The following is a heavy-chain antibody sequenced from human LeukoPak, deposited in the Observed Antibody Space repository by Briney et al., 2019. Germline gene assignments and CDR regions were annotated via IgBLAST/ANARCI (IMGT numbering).Heavy chain of an antibody. CDR1: GGSFSGYY. CDR2: INHSGST. V-gene: IGHV4-34*01. Sequence: SETLSLTCAVYGGSFSGYYWSWIRQPPGKGLEWIGEINHSGSTNYNPSLKSRVTISVDTSKNQFSLKLSSVTAADTAVYYCARGFAAGIDYWGQGTLVTVSS. D-gene: IGHD6-13*01. CDR3: ARGFAAGIDY. J-gene: IGHJ4*02.